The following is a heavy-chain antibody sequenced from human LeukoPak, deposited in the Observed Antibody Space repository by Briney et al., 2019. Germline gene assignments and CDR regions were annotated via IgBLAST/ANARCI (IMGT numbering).Heavy chain of an antibody. CDR2: ISGSGGST. CDR1: GFTFSSYA. Sequence: GGSLSLSCAASGFTFSSYAMSWVRQAPGKGLEWVSVISGSGGSTYYADSVKGRFTISRDNSKNTLYLQMNSLRAEDTAVYYCAKEQNTYSSSPPDYWGQGTLVTVSS. J-gene: IGHJ4*02. V-gene: IGHV3-23*01. D-gene: IGHD6-13*01. CDR3: AKEQNTYSSSPPDY.